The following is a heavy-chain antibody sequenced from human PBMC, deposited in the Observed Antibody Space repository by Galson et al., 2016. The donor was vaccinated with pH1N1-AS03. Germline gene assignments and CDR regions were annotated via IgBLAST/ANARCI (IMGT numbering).Heavy chain of an antibody. CDR3: AKEWGLTDESTHGFDY. CDR1: GFTFSNYG. J-gene: IGHJ4*02. CDR2: IWYDGSNK. D-gene: IGHD2-2*01. Sequence: SLRLSCAASGFTFSNYGMHWARQAPGKGLEWVAVIWYDGSNKYYGDSVKGRFTISRDNSKSTLFLQMNSLRGEDTAVYYCAKEWGLTDESTHGFDYWGQGALVTVSS. V-gene: IGHV3-33*06.